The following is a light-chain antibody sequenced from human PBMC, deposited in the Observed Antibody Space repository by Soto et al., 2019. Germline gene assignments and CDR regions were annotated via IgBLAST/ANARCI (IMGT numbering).Light chain of an antibody. V-gene: IGKV3-20*01. J-gene: IGKJ2*01. CDR3: QQYSSSPRT. CDR1: QSVTSNY. CDR2: GAS. Sequence: EIVLTQSPGTLSLSPGERVTLSCRASQSVTSNYLAWYQHKPGQAPRLLIYGASSRATVIPDRFGGSGAGTDFALTISRLEPEDFAVYYCQQYSSSPRTFGQGTKLEIK.